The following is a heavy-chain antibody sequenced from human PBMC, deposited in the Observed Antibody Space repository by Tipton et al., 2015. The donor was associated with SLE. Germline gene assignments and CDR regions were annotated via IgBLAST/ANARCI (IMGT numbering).Heavy chain of an antibody. Sequence: SLRLSCAASGFTFSSYAMSWVRQAPGKGLEWVSSISGSGDSTYYADSVKGRFSIPRDNSKNTLFLQMNSLRAEDTAVYYCAKDPGIAYDSSGYYYDAFDIWGQGTMVTVSS. CDR1: GFTFSSYA. CDR3: AKDPGIAYDSSGYYYDAFDI. CDR2: ISGSGDST. D-gene: IGHD3-22*01. J-gene: IGHJ3*02. V-gene: IGHV3-23*01.